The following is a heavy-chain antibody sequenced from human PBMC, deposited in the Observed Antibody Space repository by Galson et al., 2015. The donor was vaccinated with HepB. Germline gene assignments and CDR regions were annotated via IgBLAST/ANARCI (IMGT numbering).Heavy chain of an antibody. CDR2: ISSSSSYI. CDR3: ASHIPRSSIAARQPPNWFDP. Sequence: SLRLSCAASGFTFSSYSMNWVRQAPGKGLEWVSSISSSSSYIYYADSVKGRFTISRDNAKNSLYLQMNSLRAEDTAVYYCASHIPRSSIAARQPPNWFDPWGQGTLVTVSS. D-gene: IGHD6-6*01. CDR1: GFTFSSYS. J-gene: IGHJ5*02. V-gene: IGHV3-21*01.